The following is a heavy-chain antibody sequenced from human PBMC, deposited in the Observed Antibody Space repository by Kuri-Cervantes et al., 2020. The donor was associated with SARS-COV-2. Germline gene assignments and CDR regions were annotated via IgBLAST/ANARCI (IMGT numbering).Heavy chain of an antibody. CDR1: GYGFNDYY. V-gene: IGHV3-11*06. CDR2: ISSGSSYT. Sequence: GESLKISCEFSGYGFNDYYMGWIRQAPGKGLEWVSYISSGSSYTDYGDSVKGRFTISRDNTKNSLYLQMNSLRAEDTAVYYCARDWLRGGFDYWGQGTLVTVSS. J-gene: IGHJ4*02. D-gene: IGHD3-9*01. CDR3: ARDWLRGGFDY.